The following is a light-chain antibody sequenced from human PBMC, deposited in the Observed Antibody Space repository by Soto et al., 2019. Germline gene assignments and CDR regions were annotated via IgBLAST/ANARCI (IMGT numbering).Light chain of an antibody. CDR1: INDVGGYNY. CDR3: SSYAGGNNLGV. J-gene: IGLJ3*02. CDR2: EVS. Sequence: QSALTQPPSASGSPGQSVTISCTGTINDVGGYNYVSWYQQLPGKAPKLMIFEVSKRPSGVPDRFSGSKSGNTASLTVSGLQAEDEADYYCSSYAGGNNLGVFGGGTKLTVL. V-gene: IGLV2-8*01.